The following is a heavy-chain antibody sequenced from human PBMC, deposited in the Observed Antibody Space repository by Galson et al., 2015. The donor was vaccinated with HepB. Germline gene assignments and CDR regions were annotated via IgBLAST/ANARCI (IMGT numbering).Heavy chain of an antibody. V-gene: IGHV3-66*01. D-gene: IGHD3-10*01. CDR2: IYRDGSGGGT. CDR3: AGSGSYYLFDC. J-gene: IGHJ4*02. CDR1: GFTVSSKY. Sequence: SLRLSCAASGFTVSSKYMYWVRQAPGKGLEWVSVIYRDGSGGGTFYADSVKGRFTISRDNSENTLSLLMTSLRGEDTAVYYCAGSGSYYLFDCWGQGTLVTVSS.